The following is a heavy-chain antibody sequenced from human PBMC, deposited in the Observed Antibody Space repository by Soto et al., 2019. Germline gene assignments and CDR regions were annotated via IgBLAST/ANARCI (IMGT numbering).Heavy chain of an antibody. CDR1: GGSISISTFY. D-gene: IGHD6-19*01. V-gene: IGHV4-39*01. J-gene: IGHJ5*02. CDR3: ARHGQLYNSGWYLNWFDP. Sequence: SETLSLTCTVSGGSISISTFYWGWIRQPPGKGLEWIGSVYYSGSTYYNPSLKSRVTISVDTSKNQFSLKLSSVTAADTAVYYCARHGQLYNSGWYLNWFDPWGQGTLVTVSS. CDR2: VYYSGST.